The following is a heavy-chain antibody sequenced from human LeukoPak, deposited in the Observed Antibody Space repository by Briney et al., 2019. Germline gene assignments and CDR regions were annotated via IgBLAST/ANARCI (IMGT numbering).Heavy chain of an antibody. CDR3: AKGPPYSSGWYGYFDY. CDR1: GFTFSSYE. D-gene: IGHD6-19*01. CDR2: ISSSGSTI. Sequence: GGSLRLSCAASGFTFSSYEMNWVRQAPGKGLEWVSYISSSGSTIYYADSVKGRFTISRDNAKNSLYLQMNSLRAEDMALYYCAKGPPYSSGWYGYFDYWGQGTLVTVSS. J-gene: IGHJ4*02. V-gene: IGHV3-48*03.